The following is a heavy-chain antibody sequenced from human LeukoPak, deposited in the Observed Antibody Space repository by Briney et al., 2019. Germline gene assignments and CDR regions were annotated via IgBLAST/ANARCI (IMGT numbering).Heavy chain of an antibody. CDR2: INWNGGST. D-gene: IGHD3-10*01. CDR1: GFTFDDYG. CDR3: ARENYGSDLYYYYYYYMDV. Sequence: PGGSLRLSCAASGFTFDDYGMSWVRQAPGKGLEWVSGINWNGGSTGYADSAKGRFTISRDNAKNSLYLQMNSLRAEDTAVYYCARENYGSDLYYYYYYYMDVWGKGTTVTVSS. V-gene: IGHV3-20*04. J-gene: IGHJ6*03.